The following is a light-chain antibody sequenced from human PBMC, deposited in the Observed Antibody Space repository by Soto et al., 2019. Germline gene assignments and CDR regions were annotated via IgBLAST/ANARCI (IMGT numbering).Light chain of an antibody. V-gene: IGLV2-11*01. J-gene: IGLJ2*01. CDR1: SSDIGAYDY. CDR2: DVN. Sequence: QSALTQPRSLSGSPGQSVTISCTGTSSDIGAYDYVSWYQHHAGKAPKLMIYDVNKRPSEVPYRFSGSKSGNTASLTTSGLQADDEADYYCFSYAGGSTLIFGGGTKVTVL. CDR3: FSYAGGSTLI.